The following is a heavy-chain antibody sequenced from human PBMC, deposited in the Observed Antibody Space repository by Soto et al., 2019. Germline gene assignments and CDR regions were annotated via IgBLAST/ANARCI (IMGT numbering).Heavy chain of an antibody. V-gene: IGHV1-69*04. Sequence: GASVKVSCKASGGTFSSYTISWVRPAPGQGLEWMGRIIPILGIANYAQKFQGRVTITADESTSTAYMELSSLRSEDTAVYYCARDKREGGYDRRAPRRKYSSGWYNFDYWGQGTLVTVSS. J-gene: IGHJ4*02. CDR2: IIPILGIA. D-gene: IGHD6-19*01. CDR1: GGTFSSYT. CDR3: ARDKREGGYDRRAPRRKYSSGWYNFDY.